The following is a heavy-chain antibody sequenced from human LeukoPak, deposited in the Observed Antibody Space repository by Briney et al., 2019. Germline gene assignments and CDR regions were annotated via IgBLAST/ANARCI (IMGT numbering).Heavy chain of an antibody. CDR1: GDSVSSNSAA. Sequence: SQTLSLTCAISGDSVSSNSAAWNWIRQSPSRGLEWLGRTYYRSKWYNDYAVSVKSRITINPDTSKNQFSLQLNSVTPEDTAVYYCARDSLIGVAAAGNWFDPWGQGTLVTVSS. V-gene: IGHV6-1*01. CDR3: ARDSLIGVAAAGNWFDP. J-gene: IGHJ5*02. CDR2: TYYRSKWYN. D-gene: IGHD6-13*01.